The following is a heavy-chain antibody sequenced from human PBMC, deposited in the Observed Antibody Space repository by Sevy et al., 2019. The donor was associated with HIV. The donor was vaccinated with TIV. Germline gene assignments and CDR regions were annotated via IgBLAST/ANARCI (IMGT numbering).Heavy chain of an antibody. J-gene: IGHJ6*02. V-gene: IGHV4-59*01. CDR2: IYYSGRT. CDR3: ARAYSNYYYAMDV. D-gene: IGHD4-4*01. Sequence: SETLSLTCTVSGDSISGYYWSWIRQPPGKGLEWIGYIYYSGRTDYNPSLKSRVIISQDTSKNQFSLKLISVTAADTAVYFCARAYSNYYYAMDVWGQGTTVTVSS. CDR1: GDSISGYY.